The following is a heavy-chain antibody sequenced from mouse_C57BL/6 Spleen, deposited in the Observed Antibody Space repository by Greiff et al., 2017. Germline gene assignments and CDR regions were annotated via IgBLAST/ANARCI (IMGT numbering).Heavy chain of an antibody. CDR3: ARDYYGSSPGD. V-gene: IGHV1-61*01. CDR2: IYPSDSET. CDR1: GYTFTSYW. J-gene: IGHJ2*01. Sequence: QVQLQQPGAELVRPGSSVKLSCKASGYTFTSYWMDWVKQRPGQGLEWIGNIYPSDSETHYNQKFKDKATLTVDKSSSTAYMHLSSLTSEDSAVYCCARDYYGSSPGDWGQGTTLTVSS. D-gene: IGHD1-1*01.